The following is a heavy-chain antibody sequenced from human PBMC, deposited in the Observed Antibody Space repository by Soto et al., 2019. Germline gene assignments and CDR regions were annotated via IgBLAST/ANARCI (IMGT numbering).Heavy chain of an antibody. D-gene: IGHD3-22*01. CDR2: ISGSGGST. CDR3: AKGPITYYYENNWFDP. V-gene: IGHV3-23*01. Sequence: PGGSLRLSCAASGFTFSSYAMSWFRQAPGKGLEWVSAISGSGGSTYYADSVKGRFTISRDNSKNTLYLQMNSLRAEDTAVYYCAKGPITYYYENNWFDPWGQGTLVTVSS. J-gene: IGHJ5*02. CDR1: GFTFSSYA.